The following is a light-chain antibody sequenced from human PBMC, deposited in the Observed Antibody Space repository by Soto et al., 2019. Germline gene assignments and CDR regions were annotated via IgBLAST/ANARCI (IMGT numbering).Light chain of an antibody. CDR2: KAS. CDR1: QSISSW. J-gene: IGKJ1*01. V-gene: IGKV1-5*03. CDR3: QHYNSYSGA. Sequence: DIQMTQAPSTLSTSVGDRVTITRRASQSISSWLAWYQKKPGKDTKILIYKASSLESGVPSRFSGSGSGTEFTLTISSLQPDDFATYYCQHYNSYSGAFGQGTKVDIK.